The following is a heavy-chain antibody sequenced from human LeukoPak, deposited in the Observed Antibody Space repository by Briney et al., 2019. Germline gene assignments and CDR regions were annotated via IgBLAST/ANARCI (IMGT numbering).Heavy chain of an antibody. CDR3: ARDGSSGWSPDAFDI. CDR1: GDSINSGGYY. Sequence: SETESLTCTVSGDSINSGGYYWSWIRQPPGKGLEWIGYIFHSGNTYYNPSLKSRVTISVERSKNQFSLKLSSVTAADTAVYYCARDGSSGWSPDAFDIWGQGTMVTVSS. D-gene: IGHD6-19*01. J-gene: IGHJ3*02. V-gene: IGHV4-30-2*01. CDR2: IFHSGNT.